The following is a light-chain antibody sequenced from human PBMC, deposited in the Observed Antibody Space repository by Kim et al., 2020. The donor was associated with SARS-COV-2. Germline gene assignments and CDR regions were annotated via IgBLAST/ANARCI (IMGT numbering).Light chain of an antibody. CDR1: SSDVGVNNY. CDR2: DVS. CDR3: CSYTSITTVI. J-gene: IGLJ2*01. Sequence: GQSITIACTGTSSDVGVNNYVSWYQQHPGKAPKVVIYDVSHRPSGVSDRFSGSKSGNTASLTISGLQADDEADYYCCSYTSITTVIFGGGTRVTVL. V-gene: IGLV2-14*03.